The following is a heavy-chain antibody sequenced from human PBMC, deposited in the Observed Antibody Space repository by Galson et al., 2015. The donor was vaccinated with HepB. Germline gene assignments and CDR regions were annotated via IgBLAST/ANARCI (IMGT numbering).Heavy chain of an antibody. CDR1: GFSLTARRMA. CDR2: GDWDDDK. Sequence: PALVKPTQTLTLTCSVSGFSLTARRMAVAWVRQPPGKALAWLARGDWDDDKYFSPSLRPRLSIPQESSKNQVVLRMTNMDPVDTGTYYCARRRVDSRMDLDFWGRGTLVTVSS. D-gene: IGHD5-12*01. CDR3: ARRRVDSRMDLDF. V-gene: IGHV2-70*11. J-gene: IGHJ4*02.